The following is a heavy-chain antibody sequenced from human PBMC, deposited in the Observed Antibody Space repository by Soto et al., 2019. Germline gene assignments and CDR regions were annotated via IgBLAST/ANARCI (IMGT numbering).Heavy chain of an antibody. CDR2: ISAYNGNT. Sequence: QVQLVQSGAEVKKPGATVNVSCKASGYTFTSYGISWVRQSPGHGLAWMGWISAYNGNTNYAQMLQGRVTMTTDTSTSAAYMELRRLGSDDTAGYYCARDRALELGDYWGQGTLVTVSS. CDR1: GYTFTSYG. V-gene: IGHV1-18*01. D-gene: IGHD1-26*01. J-gene: IGHJ4*02. CDR3: ARDRALELGDY.